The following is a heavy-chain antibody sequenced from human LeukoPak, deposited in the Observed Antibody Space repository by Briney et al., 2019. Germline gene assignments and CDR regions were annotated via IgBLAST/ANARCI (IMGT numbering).Heavy chain of an antibody. D-gene: IGHD4-11*01. V-gene: IGHV3-74*01. CDR3: AAVLSGAYRSFDY. CDR1: GFTLSSYW. Sequence: PGGSLRLSCAASGFTLSSYWMHWVRQAPGKGLDWVSRIYIDGSSTNYADSVKGRFTISRDNAKNTLYLQMNSLRAEDTAIYYCAAVLSGAYRSFDYWGQGILVTVSS. J-gene: IGHJ4*02. CDR2: IYIDGSST.